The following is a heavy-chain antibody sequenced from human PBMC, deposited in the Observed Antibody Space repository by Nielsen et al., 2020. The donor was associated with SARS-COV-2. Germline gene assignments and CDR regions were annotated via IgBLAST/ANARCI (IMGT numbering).Heavy chain of an antibody. D-gene: IGHD3-22*01. Sequence: ASVKVSCKASGYTFTGYYMHWVRQAPGQGLEWMGRINPNSGGTNYAQKFQGRVTMTRDTSISTVYMELSRLRSDDTAVYYCARYYYDSSGNYYGMDVWGQGTTVTVSS. CDR1: GYTFTGYY. CDR2: INPNSGGT. V-gene: IGHV1-2*06. J-gene: IGHJ6*02. CDR3: ARYYYDSSGNYYGMDV.